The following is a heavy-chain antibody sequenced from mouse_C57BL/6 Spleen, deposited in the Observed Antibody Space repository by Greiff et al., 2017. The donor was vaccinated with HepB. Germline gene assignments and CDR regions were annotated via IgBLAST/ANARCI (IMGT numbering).Heavy chain of an antibody. V-gene: IGHV1-80*01. CDR3: ARTFTTVVAYYYAMDY. CDR2: IYPGDGDT. J-gene: IGHJ4*01. CDR1: GYAFSSYW. Sequence: VQLQQSGAELVKPGASVKISCKASGYAFSSYWMNWVKQRPGKGLEWIGQIYPGDGDTNYNGKFKGKATLTADKSSSTAYMQLSSLTSEDSAVYFCARTFTTVVAYYYAMDYWGQRTSVTVSS. D-gene: IGHD1-1*01.